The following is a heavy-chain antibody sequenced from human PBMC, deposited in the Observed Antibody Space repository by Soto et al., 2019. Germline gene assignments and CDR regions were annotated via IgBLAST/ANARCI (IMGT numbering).Heavy chain of an antibody. D-gene: IGHD3-3*01. V-gene: IGHV3-21*01. CDR1: GFTFSSYS. CDR2: ISSSSSYI. CDR3: ARVYDFWSGFYFDY. Sequence: EVQLVESGGGLVKPGGSLRLSCAASGFTFSSYSMNWVRQAPGKGLEWVSSISSSSSYIYYADSVKGRFTISRDNAKNTLYLQMNSLRAEDTAVYYCARVYDFWSGFYFDYWGQGTLVTVSS. J-gene: IGHJ4*02.